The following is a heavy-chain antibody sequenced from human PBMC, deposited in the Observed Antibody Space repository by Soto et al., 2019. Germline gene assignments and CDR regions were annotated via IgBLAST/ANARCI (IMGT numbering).Heavy chain of an antibody. V-gene: IGHV1-46*03. Sequence: GASVKVSCKASGYTFTSYYMHWVRQAPGQGLEWMGIINPSGGSTSYAQKFQGRVTMTRDTSTSTVYMELSSLRSEDTAVYYCARSGANSGYDLEYYFDYWGQGTLVTVSS. J-gene: IGHJ4*02. D-gene: IGHD5-12*01. CDR3: ARSGANSGYDLEYYFDY. CDR1: GYTFTSYY. CDR2: INPSGGST.